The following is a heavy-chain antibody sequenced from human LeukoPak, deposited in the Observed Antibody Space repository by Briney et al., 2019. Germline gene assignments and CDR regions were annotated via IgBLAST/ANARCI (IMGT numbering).Heavy chain of an antibody. J-gene: IGHJ4*02. CDR1: GFTLGDYG. D-gene: IGHD3-16*01. Sequence: GGSVRLSCTASGFTLGDYGMSWVRLAPGKGREGAGFIRSKAYGGTTEYAASVKGRFTISRDDSKSIAYMQMNSLKTEDTAVYYCTREEIGFDYWGQGTMVTVSS. CDR2: IRSKAYGGTT. V-gene: IGHV3-49*04. CDR3: TREEIGFDY.